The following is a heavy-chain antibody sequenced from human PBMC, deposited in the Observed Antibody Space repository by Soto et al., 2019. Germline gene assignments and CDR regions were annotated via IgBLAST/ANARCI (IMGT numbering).Heavy chain of an antibody. CDR3: ARADRYSSSSGEIDY. D-gene: IGHD6-6*01. CDR2: IYYSGST. Sequence: TLSLTCTVSGVSISSYYWSWIRQPPGKGLEWIGYIYYSGSTNYNPSLKSRVTISVDTSKNQFSLKLSSVTAADTAVYYCARADRYSSSSGEIDYWGQGTLVTVSS. J-gene: IGHJ4*02. CDR1: GVSISSYY. V-gene: IGHV4-59*01.